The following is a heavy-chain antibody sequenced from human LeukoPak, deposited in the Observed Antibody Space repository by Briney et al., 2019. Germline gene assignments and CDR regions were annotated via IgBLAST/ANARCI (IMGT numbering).Heavy chain of an antibody. D-gene: IGHD4-17*01. CDR1: GFTFSSYA. V-gene: IGHV3-64*01. Sequence: PGGSLRLSCAASGFTFSSYAMHWVRQAPGKGLEHVSAITGDGRSTYYANSVKGRFTISRDNSKNTVYLQMGSLRAEDTAVYYCARGGADYVIGYWGQGTLVTVSS. CDR3: ARGGADYVIGY. CDR2: ITGDGRST. J-gene: IGHJ4*02.